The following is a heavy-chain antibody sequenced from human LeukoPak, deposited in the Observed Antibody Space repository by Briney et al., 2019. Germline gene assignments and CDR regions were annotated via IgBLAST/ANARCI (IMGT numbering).Heavy chain of an antibody. J-gene: IGHJ4*02. CDR3: TTDDPVNRS. D-gene: IGHD2/OR15-2a*01. CDR1: GFTFSNAW. V-gene: IGHV3-15*01. CDR2: IKSKALGETT. Sequence: GGSLRLSCAASGFTFSNAWMSWVRQAPRKGLEWVGRIKSKALGETTEYVAPVKGRFTISRDDSKNTLYLQMSSLKTEDTAMYYCTTDDPVNRSWGQGTLVT.